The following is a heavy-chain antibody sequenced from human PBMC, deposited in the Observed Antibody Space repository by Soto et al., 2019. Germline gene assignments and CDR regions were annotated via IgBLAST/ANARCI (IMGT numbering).Heavy chain of an antibody. CDR3: ARVEVALLPPSYGMDV. V-gene: IGHV1-46*01. D-gene: IGHD2-2*01. CDR1: GGTFSSYA. Sequence: ASVKVSCKASGGTFSSYAISWVRQAPGQGLEWMGIINPSGGSTSYAQKFQGRVTMTRDTSTSTVYMELSSLRSEDTAVYYCARVEVALLPPSYGMDVWGQGTTVTVSS. CDR2: INPSGGST. J-gene: IGHJ6*02.